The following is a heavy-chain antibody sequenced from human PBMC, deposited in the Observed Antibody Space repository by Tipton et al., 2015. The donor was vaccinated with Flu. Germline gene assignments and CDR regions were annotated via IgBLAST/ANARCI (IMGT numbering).Heavy chain of an antibody. Sequence: LRLSCAVSGDSIRNDYFWGWIRQPPGKGLEWIATIHRSGSTKYNPSLKSRVTISVDTSKNQFSLEMRSVTAADMAVYYCARRDFSNYVSDPKNWFDRWSQGILVTVSS. J-gene: IGHJ5*02. V-gene: IGHV4-38-2*01. CDR1: GDSIRNDYF. D-gene: IGHD4-11*01. CDR2: IHRSGST. CDR3: ARRDFSNYVSDPKNWFDR.